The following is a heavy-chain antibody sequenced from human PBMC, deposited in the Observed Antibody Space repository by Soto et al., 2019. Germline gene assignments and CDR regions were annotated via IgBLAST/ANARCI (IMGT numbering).Heavy chain of an antibody. CDR3: ARRPVTYYFDY. D-gene: IGHD4-17*01. CDR2: ISYDGSNK. CDR1: GFTFSNYA. J-gene: IGHJ4*02. Sequence: QVQLVESGGGVVQPGRSLRLSCAASGFTFSNYAMHWVRQAPGKGLEWGAVISYDGSNKYYADSVKGRFTISRDNSKNSLYLQMNSLRAEDTAVYYCARRPVTYYFDYWGQGTLVTVSS. V-gene: IGHV3-30-3*01.